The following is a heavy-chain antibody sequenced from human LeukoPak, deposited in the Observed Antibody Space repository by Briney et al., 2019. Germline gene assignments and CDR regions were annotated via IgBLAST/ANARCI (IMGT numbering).Heavy chain of an antibody. CDR3: ATETNGRHYDY. D-gene: IGHD1-14*01. CDR2: IGPTGSDR. Sequence: GGSLRLSCTASGHTFSTSGFNWVRQAPGKGLEWVASIGPTGSDRYHADSIKGRFTISRDNANNFLYLQMNSLRAEDTAVYYCATETNGRHYDYWGQGTLLTVSS. V-gene: IGHV3-21*06. J-gene: IGHJ4*02. CDR1: GHTFSTSG.